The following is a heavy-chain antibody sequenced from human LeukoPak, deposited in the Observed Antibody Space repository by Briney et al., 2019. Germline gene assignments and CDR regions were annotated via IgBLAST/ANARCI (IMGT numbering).Heavy chain of an antibody. Sequence: GGSLRLSCAASGFTFSSYAMHWVRQAPGKGLEWVAVISYDGSNKYYADSVKGRFTISRDNSKNTLYLQMNSLGAEDTAVYYCARDPYYDSSGYCDYWGQGTLVTVSS. CDR2: ISYDGSNK. CDR1: GFTFSSYA. D-gene: IGHD3-22*01. J-gene: IGHJ4*02. CDR3: ARDPYYDSSGYCDY. V-gene: IGHV3-30-3*01.